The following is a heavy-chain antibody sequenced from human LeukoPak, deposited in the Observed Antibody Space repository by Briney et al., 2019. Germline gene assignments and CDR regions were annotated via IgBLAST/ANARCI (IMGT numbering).Heavy chain of an antibody. CDR2: IYHSGST. Sequence: SETLSLTCAVSGYSISSGYYWGWIRQPPGKGLEWIGSIYHSGSTYYNPSLKSRVTISVDTSKNQFSLKLSSVTAADTAVYYCARGLYCSGGSCYRVAYFDYWGQGTLVTVSS. D-gene: IGHD2-15*01. V-gene: IGHV4-38-2*01. J-gene: IGHJ4*02. CDR3: ARGLYCSGGSCYRVAYFDY. CDR1: GYSISSGYY.